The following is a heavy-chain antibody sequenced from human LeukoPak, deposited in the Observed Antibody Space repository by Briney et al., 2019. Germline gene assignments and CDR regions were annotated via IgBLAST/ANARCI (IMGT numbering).Heavy chain of an antibody. Sequence: ASVKVSCKASGYTFTSYDINWVRQATGQGLEWMGWMNPNSGNTGYAQKFQGRVTMTRNTSISTAYIELSSLRSEDTAVYYCARGVTSPLYDFWSGYYSAAGYWGQGTLVTVSS. CDR3: ARGVTSPLYDFWSGYYSAAGY. V-gene: IGHV1-8*01. D-gene: IGHD3-3*01. CDR1: GYTFTSYD. CDR2: MNPNSGNT. J-gene: IGHJ4*02.